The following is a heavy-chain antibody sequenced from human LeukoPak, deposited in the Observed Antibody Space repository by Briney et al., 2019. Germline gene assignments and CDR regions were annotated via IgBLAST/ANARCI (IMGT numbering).Heavy chain of an antibody. Sequence: GGSLRLSCAASGFTFSSYAMHWVRQAPGKGLEWVAVISYDGSNKYYADSVKGRFTISRDNSKNTLYLQMNSLRAEDTAVYYCAKDLLDIVEVPAAMGYYYYYGMDVWGQGTTVTVSS. CDR2: ISYDGSNK. CDR1: GFTFSSYA. V-gene: IGHV3-30-3*01. J-gene: IGHJ6*02. D-gene: IGHD2-2*03. CDR3: AKDLLDIVEVPAAMGYYYYYGMDV.